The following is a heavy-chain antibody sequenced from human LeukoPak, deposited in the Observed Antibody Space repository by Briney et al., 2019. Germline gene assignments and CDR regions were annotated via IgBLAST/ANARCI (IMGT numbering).Heavy chain of an antibody. D-gene: IGHD3-10*01. Sequence: SAPTLAKPTQTLTLTCTFSGFSLSTSGVGVGWIRQPPGKALEWLALIYWDDDKRYSPSLKSRLTITKDTSKNQVVLTMTNMDPVDTATYYCAHTPSMVRGVPLDYWGQGTLVTVSS. CDR3: AHTPSMVRGVPLDY. J-gene: IGHJ4*02. CDR2: IYWDDDK. V-gene: IGHV2-5*02. CDR1: GFSLSTSGVG.